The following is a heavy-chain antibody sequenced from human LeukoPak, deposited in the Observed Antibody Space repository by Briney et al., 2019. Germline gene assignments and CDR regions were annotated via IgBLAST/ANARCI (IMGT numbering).Heavy chain of an antibody. CDR3: AKHENAAQYGAYYYDSSGYSPFDY. Sequence: GGSLRLSCAASGFRFSNSWMYWVRQGPGKGPVWVSRMKTDGTRIEYADSVKGRFTISRDNSKNTLYLQMNSLRAEDTAVYYCAKHENAAQYGAYYYDSSGYSPFDYWGQGTLVTVSS. J-gene: IGHJ4*02. CDR2: MKTDGTRI. CDR1: GFRFSNSW. D-gene: IGHD3-22*01. V-gene: IGHV3-74*01.